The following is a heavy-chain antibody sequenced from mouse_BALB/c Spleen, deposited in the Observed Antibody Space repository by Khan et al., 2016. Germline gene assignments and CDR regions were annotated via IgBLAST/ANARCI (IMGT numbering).Heavy chain of an antibody. D-gene: IGHD1-1*01. Sequence: QIQLVQSGPELKKPGETVRISCKAPGYTFTNYGMNWVKQAPGKGLKWMGWINTYTGEPTYADDFKGRFAFSLETSASTAYLQINNLKNEDTATYFYARPAYGSSRGFAYWGQGTLVTVSA. V-gene: IGHV9-3-1*01. CDR3: ARPAYGSSRGFAY. J-gene: IGHJ3*01. CDR1: GYTFTNYG. CDR2: INTYTGEP.